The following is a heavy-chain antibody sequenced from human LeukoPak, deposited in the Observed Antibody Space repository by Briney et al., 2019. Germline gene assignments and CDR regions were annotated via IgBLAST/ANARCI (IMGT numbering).Heavy chain of an antibody. CDR3: ARTSVVVIARKGAFDI. D-gene: IGHD2-21*01. CDR2: IYYSGST. V-gene: IGHV4-59*01. CDR1: GGSISSYY. J-gene: IGHJ3*02. Sequence: PSETLSLTXTVSGGSISSYYWSWIRQPPGKGLEWIGYIYYSGSTNYNPSLKSRVTISVDTSKNQFPLKLSSVTAADTAVYYCARTSVVVIARKGAFDIWGQGTMVTVSS.